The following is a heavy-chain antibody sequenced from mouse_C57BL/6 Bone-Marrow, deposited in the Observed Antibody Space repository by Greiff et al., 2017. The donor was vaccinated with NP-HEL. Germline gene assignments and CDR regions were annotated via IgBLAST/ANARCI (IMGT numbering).Heavy chain of an antibody. CDR1: GYTFTSYW. V-gene: IGHV1-59*01. J-gene: IGHJ2*01. D-gene: IGHD2-1*01. Sequence: QVQLQQPGAELVRPGTSVKLSCKASGYTFTSYWMHWVKQRPGQGLEWIGVIDPSDSYTNYNQKFKGKATLTVDTSSSTAYMQLSSLTSEDSAVYYCAGYYGNSFDYWGQGTTLTVSS. CDR2: IDPSDSYT. CDR3: AGYYGNSFDY.